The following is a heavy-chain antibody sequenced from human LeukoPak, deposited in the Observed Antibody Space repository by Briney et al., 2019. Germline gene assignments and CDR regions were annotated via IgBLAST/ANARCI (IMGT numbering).Heavy chain of an antibody. CDR1: GFTFSSYA. CDR2: ITTSSSYI. J-gene: IGHJ6*03. V-gene: IGHV3-21*01. CDR3: ARRDYYFYSMDV. Sequence: PGGSLRLSCAASGFTFSSYAMSWVRQAPGKGLEWVSYITTSSSYIYYADSMQGRFTISRDNAKNSLYLQINNLRAEDTAVYFCARRDYYFYSMDVWGKGTTVTVSS.